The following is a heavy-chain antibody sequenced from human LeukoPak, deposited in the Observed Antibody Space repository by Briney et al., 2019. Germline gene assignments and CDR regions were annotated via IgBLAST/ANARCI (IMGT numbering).Heavy chain of an antibody. CDR1: GFTFSSYG. J-gene: IGHJ6*03. CDR2: IRYDGSNK. Sequence: GGSLRLSCAASGFTFSSYGMHWVRQAPGKGLEWVAFIRYDGSNKYYADSVKGRFTISRDNSKNTLYLQMNSLRAEDTAVYYCAKDSNYYYYMDVWGKGTTVTVSS. CDR3: AKDSNYYYYMDV. V-gene: IGHV3-30*02.